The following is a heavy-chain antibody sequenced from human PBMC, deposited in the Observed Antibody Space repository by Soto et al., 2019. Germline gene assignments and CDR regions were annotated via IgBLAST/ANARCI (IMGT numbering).Heavy chain of an antibody. CDR2: IKGEADGGTT. CDR1: GFTFSNAW. J-gene: IGHJ4*02. Sequence: TGGSLRLSCAASGFTFSNAWMRWVRQAPGKGLEWVGRIKGEADGGTTDYAAPVKGRITISRDHSKDTLYLHMNSLKTEDTAVYYCTTGLSNGYYNFDYWGQGT. CDR3: TTGLSNGYYNFDY. V-gene: IGHV3-15*01. D-gene: IGHD3-22*01.